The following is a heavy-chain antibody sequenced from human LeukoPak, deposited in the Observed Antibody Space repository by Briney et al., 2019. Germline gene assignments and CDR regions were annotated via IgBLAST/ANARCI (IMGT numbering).Heavy chain of an antibody. D-gene: IGHD3-22*01. V-gene: IGHV3-23*01. J-gene: IGHJ4*02. CDR2: SGSGGST. CDR3: AKRGVVIRVILVAFHKEAYYFDS. Sequence: GGSLRLSCAVSGITLSNYGMSWVRQAPGKGLEWVAGSGSGGSTNYAASVKGRFTISRDNPKNTLYLQMNSLRAEDTAVYFCAKRGVVIRVILVAFHKEAYYFDSWGQGALVTVSS. CDR1: GITLSNYG.